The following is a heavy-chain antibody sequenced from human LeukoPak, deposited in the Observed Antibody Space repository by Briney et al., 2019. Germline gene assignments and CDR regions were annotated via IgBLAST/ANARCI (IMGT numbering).Heavy chain of an antibody. CDR3: ARDTSGGWYGLIDY. J-gene: IGHJ4*02. V-gene: IGHV3-7*01. CDR2: IKQDGSEK. CDR1: EFTFSSYD. D-gene: IGHD6-19*01. Sequence: PGGSLRLSCAGSEFTFSSYDMEWVRQAPGKGLEWVANIKQDGSEKYYVDPVKGRFTISRDNAKNSLYLQMNSLRAEDTAVYYCARDTSGGWYGLIDYWGQGTPVTVSS.